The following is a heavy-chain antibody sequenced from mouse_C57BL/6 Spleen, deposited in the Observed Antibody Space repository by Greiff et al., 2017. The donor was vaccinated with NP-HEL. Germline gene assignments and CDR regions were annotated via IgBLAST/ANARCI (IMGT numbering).Heavy chain of an antibody. D-gene: IGHD4-1*01. CDR3: AKTGTSEGDY. V-gene: IGHV1-64*01. CDR2: IHPNSGST. J-gene: IGHJ2*01. CDR1: GYTFTSYW. Sequence: VQLKQPGAELVKPGASVKLSCKASGYTFTSYWMHWVKQRPGQGLEWIGMIHPNSGSTNYNEKFKSKATLTVDKSSSTAYMQLSSLTSEDSAVYYCAKTGTSEGDYWGQGTTLTVSS.